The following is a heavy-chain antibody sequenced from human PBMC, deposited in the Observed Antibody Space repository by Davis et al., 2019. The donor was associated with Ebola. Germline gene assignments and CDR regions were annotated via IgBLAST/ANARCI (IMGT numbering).Heavy chain of an antibody. J-gene: IGHJ4*02. V-gene: IGHV4-34*01. CDR3: AGKMGAVAGTSGYFDY. CDR2: INHSGST. CDR1: GGSIGNYY. Sequence: MPSETLSLTCSISGGSIGNYYWSWIRQPPGKGLEWIGEINHSGSTNYNPSLKSRVTISVDTSKNQFSLKLSSVTAADTAVYYCAGKMGAVAGTSGYFDYWGQGTLVTVSS. D-gene: IGHD6-19*01.